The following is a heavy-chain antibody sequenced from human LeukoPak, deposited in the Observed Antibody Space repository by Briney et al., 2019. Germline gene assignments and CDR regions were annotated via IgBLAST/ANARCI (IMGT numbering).Heavy chain of an antibody. V-gene: IGHV4-39*01. CDR2: SYYSAST. J-gene: IGHJ4*02. CDR3: ARLWRAAIDY. CDR1: GGSTSSSSYY. D-gene: IGHD1-1*01. Sequence: SETLSLTCTVVSGGSTSSSSYYWCWIPQPPEKGLEWIGSSYYSASTYYNPSLKRRVTISAEKSKNQFSLKLSSVTAADTAVYYCARLWRAAIDYGGQGILVTVSS.